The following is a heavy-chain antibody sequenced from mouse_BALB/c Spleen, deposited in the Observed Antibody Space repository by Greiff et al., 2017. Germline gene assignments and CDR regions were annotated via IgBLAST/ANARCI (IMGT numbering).Heavy chain of an antibody. V-gene: IGHV1-14*01. Sequence: EVKLVESGPELVKPGASVKMSCKASGYTFTSYVMHWVKQKPGQGLERIGYINPYNDGTKYNEKFKGKATLTSDKSSSTAYMELSSLTSEDSAVYYCARDDGYYGWYFDVWGAGTTVTVSS. CDR1: GYTFTSYV. J-gene: IGHJ1*01. CDR3: ARDDGYYGWYFDV. CDR2: INPYNDGT. D-gene: IGHD2-3*01.